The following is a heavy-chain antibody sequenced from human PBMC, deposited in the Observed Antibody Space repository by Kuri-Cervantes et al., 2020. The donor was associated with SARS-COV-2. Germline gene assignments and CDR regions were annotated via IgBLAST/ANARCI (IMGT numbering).Heavy chain of an antibody. CDR1: GGSISSYY. J-gene: IGHJ6*02. CDR2: IYYSGST. V-gene: IGHV4-59*12. CDR3: ARGIGSWQQHLTYYGMDV. D-gene: IGHD6-13*01. Sequence: SETLSLTCTVSGGSISSYYWSWIRQPPGKGLEWIGYIYYSGSTNYNPSLKSRVTISVDTSKNQFSLKLSSVTAADTAVYYCARGIGSWQQHLTYYGMDVWGQGTTVTVSS.